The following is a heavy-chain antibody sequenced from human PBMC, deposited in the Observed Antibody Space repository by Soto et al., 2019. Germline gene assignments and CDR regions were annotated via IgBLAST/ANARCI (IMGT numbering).Heavy chain of an antibody. J-gene: IGHJ6*03. CDR1: GFTFSSYS. CDR2: ISSSSSTI. D-gene: IGHD6-6*01. Sequence: GGSLRLSCAASGFTFSSYSMNWVRQAPGKGLEWVSYISSSSSTIYYADSVKGRFTISRDNAKNSLYLQMNSLRAEDTAVYYCARMRDVAARLSRHYYYYYMDVWGKGTTVTVSS. CDR3: ARMRDVAARLSRHYYYYYMDV. V-gene: IGHV3-48*01.